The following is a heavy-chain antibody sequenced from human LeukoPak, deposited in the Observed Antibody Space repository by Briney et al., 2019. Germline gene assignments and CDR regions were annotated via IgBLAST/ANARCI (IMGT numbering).Heavy chain of an antibody. Sequence: PGGSLRLSCVASGFTFSTYAMSWVRQAPGKGLEWVSSIGGSGSGGDRTDYADSMKGRFTISRDNFKNTLDLRMNSLRAEDTALYYCAKQSGSYVTNTFHIWGQGTMVTVSS. CDR2: IGGSGSGGDRT. CDR3: AKQSGSYVTNTFHI. V-gene: IGHV3-23*01. CDR1: GFTFSTYA. D-gene: IGHD3-3*01. J-gene: IGHJ3*02.